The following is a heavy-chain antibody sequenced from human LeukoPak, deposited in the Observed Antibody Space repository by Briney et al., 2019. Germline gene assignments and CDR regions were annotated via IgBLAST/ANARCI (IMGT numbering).Heavy chain of an antibody. CDR3: ATCASSDCFAFDT. CDR2: IFYSGST. Sequence: SSETLSLTCTVSGASINSGDFFCSWIRQSPGKGLEWIGNIFYSGSTDYNPSLKSRVTLSVDTSRNQFSLKLTSVTAADTAVFYCATCASSDCFAFDTWGQGTLVTVSS. J-gene: IGHJ3*02. V-gene: IGHV4-30-4*01. D-gene: IGHD2-21*02. CDR1: GASINSGDFF.